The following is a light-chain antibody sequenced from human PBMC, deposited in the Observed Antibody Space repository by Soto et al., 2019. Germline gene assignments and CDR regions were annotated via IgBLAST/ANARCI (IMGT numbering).Light chain of an antibody. CDR2: AAS. CDR3: QQSYSTPPT. V-gene: IGKV1-39*01. CDR1: QSISSY. J-gene: IGKJ1*01. Sequence: DIQMTQSPSSLSASVRVIVTITCRASQSISSYLNWYQQKPGKAPKLLIYAASILQSGVPSRFSGSGSGTDFTLTISSLQPEDFATYYCQQSYSTPPTFGQGTKV.